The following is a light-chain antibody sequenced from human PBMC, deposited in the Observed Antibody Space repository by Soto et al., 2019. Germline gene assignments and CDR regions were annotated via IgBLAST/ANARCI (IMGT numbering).Light chain of an antibody. CDR2: EVR. Sequence: QSLLTEPASLSGSPGQSITISCTGTSSDVGAYNYVSWYQQYPGKAPKVIIFEVRKRPSGVSNRFSGSKSGDTASLTISGLQAEDEADYCCSSYRSSTTFVFGTGTKVTVL. CDR3: SSYRSSTTFV. V-gene: IGLV2-14*01. J-gene: IGLJ1*01. CDR1: SSDVGAYNY.